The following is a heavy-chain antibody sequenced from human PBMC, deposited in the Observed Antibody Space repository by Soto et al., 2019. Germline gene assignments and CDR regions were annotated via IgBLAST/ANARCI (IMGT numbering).Heavy chain of an antibody. J-gene: IGHJ4*02. V-gene: IGHV3-33*08. D-gene: IGHD5-18*01. CDR2: IWYDGSNK. CDR3: ARTRGYSYGSPFDY. Sequence: GGSLRLSCAGSGFAFSNAWINWVRQAPGKGLEWVAVIWYDGSNKYYADSVKGRFTISRDNSKNTLYLQMNSLRAEDTAVYYCARTRGYSYGSPFDYWGQGTLVTVSS. CDR1: GFAFSNAW.